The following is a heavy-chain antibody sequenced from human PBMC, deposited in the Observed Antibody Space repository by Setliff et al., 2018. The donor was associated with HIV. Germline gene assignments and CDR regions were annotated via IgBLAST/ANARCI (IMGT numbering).Heavy chain of an antibody. Sequence: PGGSLRLSCVASGLTFSSYSMNWVRQAPGKGLEWVSYISPSSSTLYYADSVKGRVTISRDNAKNSLYLQMNSRRAEDTAVYYCARAYDDYDSDLDYWGQGTLVTVSS. J-gene: IGHJ4*02. V-gene: IGHV3-48*01. CDR3: ARAYDDYDSDLDY. CDR1: GLTFSSYS. CDR2: ISPSSSTL. D-gene: IGHD4-17*01.